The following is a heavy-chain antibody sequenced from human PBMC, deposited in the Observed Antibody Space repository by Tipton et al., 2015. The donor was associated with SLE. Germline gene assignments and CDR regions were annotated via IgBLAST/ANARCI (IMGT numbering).Heavy chain of an antibody. CDR2: MFYGGST. CDR1: GGSISSGGYY. D-gene: IGHD5-12*01. CDR3: ARGRVGGYDYFDY. J-gene: IGHJ4*02. V-gene: IGHV4-31*03. Sequence: TLSLTCTVSGGSISSGGYYWSWIRQHPRKGLEWIGYMFYGGSTYYSPSLKTRVTISIDTSMNQFSLRLSSVTAADTAIYFCARGRVGGYDYFDYWGQGTLVTVSS.